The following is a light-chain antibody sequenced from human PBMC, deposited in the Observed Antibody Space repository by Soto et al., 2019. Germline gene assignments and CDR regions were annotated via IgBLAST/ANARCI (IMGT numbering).Light chain of an antibody. CDR2: KVS. Sequence: DVVLTQSPLSLPVTLGQPASISCRSSQSLVHNNGNTYISWFQQRPGQSPRRLIYKVSNRDSVVPDRFSGSGSATDFTLKISRVGAEDIGIYYCMQGTYWPPTFGQGTRLEIK. CDR3: MQGTYWPPT. CDR1: QSLVHNNGNTY. V-gene: IGKV2-30*02. J-gene: IGKJ2*01.